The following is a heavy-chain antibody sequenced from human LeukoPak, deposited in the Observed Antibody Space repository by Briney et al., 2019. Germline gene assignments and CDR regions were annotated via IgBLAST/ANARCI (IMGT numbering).Heavy chain of an antibody. CDR3: ARHDYDLLTGYTINWYDP. CDR2: ILYSGIT. CDR1: SGSINSGTHY. V-gene: IGHV4-39*01. J-gene: IGHJ5*02. Sequence: PSETLSLTCTVSSGSINSGTHYWGWVRQPPGKGLEWIGSILYSGITFYNPSPKGRVTVSIDTSKNQFSLKLNSVTAADTAVYYCARHDYDLLTGYTINWYDPWGQGTLATVSS. D-gene: IGHD3-9*01.